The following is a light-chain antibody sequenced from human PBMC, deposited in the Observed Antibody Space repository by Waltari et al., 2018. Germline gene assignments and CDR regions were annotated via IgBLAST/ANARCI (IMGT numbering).Light chain of an antibody. CDR1: QIISTW. CDR2: KAS. CDR3: QQYNEYPLT. V-gene: IGKV1-5*03. Sequence: DIQMTQSPSTLSASVGDRVTITCRASQIISTWLAWYQQRPGKAPKLLIYKASGLESGVPSRCSCSRSGTEFTLTISSLQPDDFATYYFQQYNEYPLTFGGGTKVEIK. J-gene: IGKJ4*01.